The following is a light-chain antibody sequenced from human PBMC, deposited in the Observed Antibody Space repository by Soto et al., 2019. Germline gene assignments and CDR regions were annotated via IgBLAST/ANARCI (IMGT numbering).Light chain of an antibody. J-gene: IGKJ5*01. CDR1: QSVSSN. Sequence: EIVMTQSPATLSVSPWERATLSCRASQSVSSNLAWHQQKPGQAPRILMYDASTRATGIPARFSGSGSGTDFTLSISKVEPEDFAVYYCQQYGRPPRATFGQGTRLEIK. CDR3: QQYGRPPRAT. CDR2: DAS. V-gene: IGKV3-15*01.